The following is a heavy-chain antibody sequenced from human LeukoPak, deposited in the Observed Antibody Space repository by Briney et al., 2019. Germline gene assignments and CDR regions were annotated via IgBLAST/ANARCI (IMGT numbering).Heavy chain of an antibody. J-gene: IGHJ6*02. CDR1: GGSFSGYY. D-gene: IGHD4-4*01. CDR2: INHSGST. Sequence: SETLSLTCAVYGGSFSGYYWSWIRQPPGKGLEWIGEINHSGSTNYNPSLKSRVTISVDTSKNQFSLKLSSVTAADTAVYYCARGWTTTVYYYYYGMDVWGRGTTVTVSS. V-gene: IGHV4-34*01. CDR3: ARGWTTTVYYYYYGMDV.